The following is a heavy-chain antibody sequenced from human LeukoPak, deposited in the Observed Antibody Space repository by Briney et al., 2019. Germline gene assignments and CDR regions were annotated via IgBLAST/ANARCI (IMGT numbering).Heavy chain of an antibody. D-gene: IGHD3-22*01. Sequence: SETLSLTCTVSGGSISSSNYYWSWIRQPAGKALEWVGRIYPSGSTNYNPSLKSRVTISVDTSKNQFSLKLSSVTAADTAVYFCARGPYSYDSSGAFDIWGQGTMVTVSS. CDR3: ARGPYSYDSSGAFDI. CDR1: GGSISSSNYY. CDR2: IYPSGST. V-gene: IGHV4-61*02. J-gene: IGHJ3*02.